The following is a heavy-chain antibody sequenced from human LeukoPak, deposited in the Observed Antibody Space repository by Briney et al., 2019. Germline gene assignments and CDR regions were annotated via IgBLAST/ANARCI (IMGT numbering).Heavy chain of an antibody. D-gene: IGHD3-10*01. CDR2: IISSGSPI. V-gene: IGHV3-48*03. CDR1: GFTFSSYE. Sequence: GGSLRLSCAASGFTFSSYEMNWVRQAPGKGLEWVSYIISSGSPIYYADSVKGRFTISRDNAKNSLFLQINSLTTEDTAVCYCARDSYNYYGYRYFDLWGRGALVTVSS. J-gene: IGHJ2*01. CDR3: ARDSYNYYGYRYFDL.